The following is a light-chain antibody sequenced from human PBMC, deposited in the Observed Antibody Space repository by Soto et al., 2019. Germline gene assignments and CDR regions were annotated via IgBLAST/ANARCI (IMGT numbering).Light chain of an antibody. CDR3: QQYAHSPIT. Sequence: EILLTPSPGTLSFSSGEKVTFSCRAGQTVTRGYLGWYQQKPGQAPRLLIYDISNRASGIPDRFSGSGSGTDFTLTISRLEPEDFAVYYCQQYAHSPITFGQGTRLEIK. V-gene: IGKV3-20*01. CDR2: DIS. J-gene: IGKJ5*01. CDR1: QTVTRGY.